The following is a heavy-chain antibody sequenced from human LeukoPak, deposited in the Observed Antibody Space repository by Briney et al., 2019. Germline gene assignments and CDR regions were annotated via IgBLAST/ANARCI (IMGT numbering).Heavy chain of an antibody. CDR2: ISWNSGSI. J-gene: IGHJ4*02. V-gene: IGHV3-9*02. Sequence: PGRSLRLSCAASGFTSDDYAMHWVRQAPGKGLEWVSGISWNSGSIGYADSVKGRFTISRDNAKNSLYLQMNSLRAEDTALYYCAKMTYYDFWSGYEYYFDYWGQGTLVTVSS. D-gene: IGHD3-3*01. CDR3: AKMTYYDFWSGYEYYFDY. CDR1: GFTSDDYA.